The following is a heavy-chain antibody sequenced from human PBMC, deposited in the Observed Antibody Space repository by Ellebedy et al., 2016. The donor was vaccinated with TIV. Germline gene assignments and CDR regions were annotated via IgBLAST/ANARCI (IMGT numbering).Heavy chain of an antibody. CDR3: ANGYSSSWYGGYYLDY. D-gene: IGHD6-13*01. J-gene: IGHJ4*02. CDR2: ISYDGSNK. V-gene: IGHV3-30-3*01. CDR1: GFTFSSYA. Sequence: GGSLRLSCAASGFTFSSYAMHWVRQAPGKGLEWVAVISYDGSNKYYADSVTGRFTISRDNSKNTLYLQMNSLRAEDTAVDYCANGYSSSWYGGYYLDYWGQGTLVTVSS.